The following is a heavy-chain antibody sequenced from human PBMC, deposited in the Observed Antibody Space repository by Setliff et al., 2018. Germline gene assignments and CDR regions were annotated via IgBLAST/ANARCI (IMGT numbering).Heavy chain of an antibody. D-gene: IGHD3-16*01. J-gene: IGHJ4*02. CDR2: IDPKSGRT. CDR3: AKQGDLAFDY. CDR1: GYPFVGYY. V-gene: IGHV1-2*02. Sequence: ASVKVSCKTSGYPFVGYYIYWMRQAPGQGLEWVGWIDPKSGRTKYAVKFQGRVTMTRDTSSSTIYMEVNSLTSDDTAVYFCAKQGDLAFDYWGQGTQVTVSS.